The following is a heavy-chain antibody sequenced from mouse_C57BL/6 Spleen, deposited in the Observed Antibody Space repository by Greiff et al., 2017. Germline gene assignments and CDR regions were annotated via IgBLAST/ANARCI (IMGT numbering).Heavy chain of an antibody. CDR2: IYPRSGNT. V-gene: IGHV1-81*01. CDR3: AMDYNDENYEGYAMDY. D-gene: IGHD1-1*01. CDR1: GYTFTSYG. J-gene: IGHJ4*01. Sequence: QVQLQQSGAELARPGASVKLSCKASGYTFTSYGISWVKQRTGQGLEWIGEIYPRSGNTYYNAKFKGKATLTADKSSSPAYMELRSLTSEDTAVYVCAMDYNDENYEGYAMDYWGQGTSVTVSS.